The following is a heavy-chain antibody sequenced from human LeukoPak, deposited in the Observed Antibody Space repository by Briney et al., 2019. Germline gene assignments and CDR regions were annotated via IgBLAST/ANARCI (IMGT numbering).Heavy chain of an antibody. D-gene: IGHD3-16*02. V-gene: IGHV4-59*01. J-gene: IGHJ4*02. CDR1: GGSISSYY. CDR2: IYYSGSI. CDR3: ARGGYYDYVWGSYRPGGYYFDY. Sequence: SETLSLTCTVSGGSISSYYWSWIRQPPGKGLEWIGYIYYSGSINYNPSLKSRVTISVDTSKNQFSLKLSSVTAADTAVYYCARGGYYDYVWGSYRPGGYYFDYWGQGTLVTVSS.